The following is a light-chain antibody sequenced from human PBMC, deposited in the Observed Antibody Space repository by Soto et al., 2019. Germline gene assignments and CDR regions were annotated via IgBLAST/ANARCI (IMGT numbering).Light chain of an antibody. Sequence: EIVLTQSPGTLSLSPGERATLSCRASQSVSSSYLAWYQQKPGQAPRLLIYGASSRATGIPDRFSGSGSGTAFTLTHRQLEPEKFAGLFLQPDCNPSGTFGQGTKVQIK. CDR1: QSVSSSY. CDR2: GAS. V-gene: IGKV3-20*01. CDR3: QPDCNPSGT. J-gene: IGKJ1*01.